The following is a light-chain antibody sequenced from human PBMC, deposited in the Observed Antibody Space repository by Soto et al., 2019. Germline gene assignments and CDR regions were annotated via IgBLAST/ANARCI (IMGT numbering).Light chain of an antibody. J-gene: IGLJ1*01. Sequence: QSVLTQPASVSGSPGQSIAISCIGTSSDVGGYSYVSWYQQQPGKAPKLVISDVSNRLSGVSDRFSGSKSGNTASLTISGLQTEDEADYYCASYTTSSTYVFGTGTKVTVL. CDR1: SSDVGGYSY. CDR3: ASYTTSSTYV. CDR2: DVS. V-gene: IGLV2-14*01.